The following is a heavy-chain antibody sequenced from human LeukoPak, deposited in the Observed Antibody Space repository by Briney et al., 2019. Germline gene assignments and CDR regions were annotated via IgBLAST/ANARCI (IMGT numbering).Heavy chain of an antibody. Sequence: ASVKVSCKASGYTFTSYGISWVRQAPGQGLEWMGWISAYNGNTNYAQKLQGRATMTTDTSTSTAYMELRSLRSDDTAVYYCARDLWYGGNSGPMAWGQGTLVTVSS. V-gene: IGHV1-18*01. CDR3: ARDLWYGGNSGPMA. D-gene: IGHD4-23*01. J-gene: IGHJ5*02. CDR2: ISAYNGNT. CDR1: GYTFTSYG.